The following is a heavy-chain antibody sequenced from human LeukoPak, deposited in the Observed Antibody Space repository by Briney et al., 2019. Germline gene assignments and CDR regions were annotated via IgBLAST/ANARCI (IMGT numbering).Heavy chain of an antibody. Sequence: SETLSLTCTVSGGSISSYYWSWIRQPAGKGLEWIGRIYTSGSTNYNPSLKSRVTMSVDTSKNQFSLKLSSVTAVDTAVYYCAGIVVVVAATGLGFDPWGQGTLVTVSS. CDR3: AGIVVVVAATGLGFDP. D-gene: IGHD2-15*01. V-gene: IGHV4-4*07. J-gene: IGHJ5*02. CDR2: IYTSGST. CDR1: GGSISSYY.